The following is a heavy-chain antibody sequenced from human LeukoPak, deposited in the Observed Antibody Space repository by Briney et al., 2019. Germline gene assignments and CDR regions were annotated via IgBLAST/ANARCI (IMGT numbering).Heavy chain of an antibody. CDR2: IYHSGST. V-gene: IGHV4-4*02. J-gene: IGHJ6*02. CDR1: GGSISSSNW. D-gene: IGHD4-17*01. Sequence: SETLSLTCAVSGGSISSSNWWSWVRQPPGKGLEWIGEIYHSGSTNYNPSLKSRVTISVDKSKNQFSLKLSSVTAADTAVYYCASWNGDYNYYYGMDVWGQGTTVTVSS. CDR3: ASWNGDYNYYYGMDV.